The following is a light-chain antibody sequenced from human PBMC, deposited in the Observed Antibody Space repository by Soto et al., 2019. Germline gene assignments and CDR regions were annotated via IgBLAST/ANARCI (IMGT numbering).Light chain of an antibody. V-gene: IGKV1-39*01. CDR2: GAS. CDR1: ETIATY. CDR3: HQTFANPWT. Sequence: DIQMTQSPSSLSASVGDRVTISCRASETIATYLNWYQQKPGRVPEVLIYGASRLQRGVPSRFTGSGYGINFTLTISSLQPEDIATYYCHQTFANPWTFAHGTKVEIK. J-gene: IGKJ1*01.